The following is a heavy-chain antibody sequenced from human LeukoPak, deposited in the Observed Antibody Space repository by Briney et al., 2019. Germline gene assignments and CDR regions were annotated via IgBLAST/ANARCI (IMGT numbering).Heavy chain of an antibody. D-gene: IGHD3-3*02. CDR2: SSSSSSYT. Sequence: PGGPLRLSCAAWGFTFSDYYMSWLRRAPGKGVEGLSYSSSSSSYTNYADSVKGRFTISRDNAKNSLYLQMNSLRAEDTAVYYCATHFWSGYSPFDYWGQGTLVTVSS. V-gene: IGHV3-11*06. CDR1: GFTFSDYY. J-gene: IGHJ4*02. CDR3: ATHFWSGYSPFDY.